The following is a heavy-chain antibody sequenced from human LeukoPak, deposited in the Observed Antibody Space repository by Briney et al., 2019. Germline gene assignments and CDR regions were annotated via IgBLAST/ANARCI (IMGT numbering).Heavy chain of an antibody. V-gene: IGHV3-23*05. J-gene: IGHJ2*01. CDR1: GFTFSAYA. Sequence: GGSLRLSCEASGFTFSAYAMTWVRQAPGKGLEWVSSIGSDNKPHYSESVKGRFTISRDNSKNTLYLQMNSLRSEDTAIYFCAKTIPYWYFDLWGRGTLVTVSS. CDR3: AKTIPYWYFDL. CDR2: IGSDNKP. D-gene: IGHD5-24*01.